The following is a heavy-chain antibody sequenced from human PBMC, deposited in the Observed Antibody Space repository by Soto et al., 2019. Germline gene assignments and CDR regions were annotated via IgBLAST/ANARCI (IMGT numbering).Heavy chain of an antibody. CDR3: ASTVGIGSGYYWYFDL. J-gene: IGHJ2*01. CDR2: IYPGDSDT. V-gene: IGHV5-51*01. CDR1: GYSFTSYW. Sequence: GESLKISCKGSGYSFTSYWIGWVRQMPGKGLEWMGIIYPGDSDTRYSPSFQGQVTISADKSISTAYLQWSSLKASDTAMYYCASTVGIGSGYYWYFDLWGRGTLVTVSS. D-gene: IGHD3-3*01.